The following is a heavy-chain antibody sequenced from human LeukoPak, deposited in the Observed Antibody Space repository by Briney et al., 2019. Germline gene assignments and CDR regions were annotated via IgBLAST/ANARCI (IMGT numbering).Heavy chain of an antibody. CDR3: ATLGYCSITSCNYYYYYMDV. D-gene: IGHD2-2*01. J-gene: IGHJ6*03. CDR2: FDPEDGET. V-gene: IGHV1-24*01. Sequence: GASVKVSXKVSGYTLTELSMHWVRQAPGKGLEWMGGFDPEDGETMYAQKFQGRVTMTEDTSTDTAYMELSSLRSEDTAVYYCATLGYCSITSCNYYYYYMDVWGKGTTVTVSS. CDR1: GYTLTELS.